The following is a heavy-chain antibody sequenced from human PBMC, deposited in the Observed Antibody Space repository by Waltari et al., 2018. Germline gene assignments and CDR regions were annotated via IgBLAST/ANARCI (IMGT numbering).Heavy chain of an antibody. V-gene: IGHV4-39*07. CDR2: LYYTGTP. D-gene: IGHD3-3*01. CDR3: ARRSGYYDL. CDR1: AGSISSSSYS. J-gene: IGHJ3*01. Sequence: QLQLQESGPGLLKPSETLSLTCTVSAGSISSSSYSWGWIRQPPGKGLEWIADLYYTGTPYYNPSLKSRVTISVDTSRNQFSLKLSSVTAADTAVYFCARRSGYYDLWGQGTMVTVSS.